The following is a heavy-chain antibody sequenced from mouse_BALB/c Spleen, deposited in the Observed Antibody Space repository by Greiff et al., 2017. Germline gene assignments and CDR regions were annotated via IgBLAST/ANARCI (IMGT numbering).Heavy chain of an antibody. J-gene: IGHJ2*01. V-gene: IGHV1S135*01. CDR3: ARSLLYDGYYVYYFDY. Sequence: EVQLQQSGPELMKPGASVKISCKASGYSFTSYYMHWVKQSHGKSLEWIGYIDPFNGGTSYNQKFKGKATLTVDKSSSTAYMHLSSLTSEDSAVYYCARSLLYDGYYVYYFDYWGQGTTLTVSS. CDR1: GYSFTSYY. D-gene: IGHD2-3*01. CDR2: IDPFNGGT.